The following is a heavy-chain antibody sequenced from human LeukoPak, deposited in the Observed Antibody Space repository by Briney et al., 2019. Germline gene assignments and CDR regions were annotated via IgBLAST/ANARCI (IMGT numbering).Heavy chain of an antibody. CDR1: GGTFSGYY. D-gene: IGHD6-19*01. J-gene: IGHJ1*01. V-gene: IGHV4-34*01. Sequence: SATLSFTCAVYGGTFSGYYWSWIRQPPGKWLEWIGEINHSGSTNYNPSLKSRVTISVDTSKNQFSLKLSSVTAADTAVYYCARGGRWLVTGYFQHWGQGTLVTVSS. CDR2: INHSGST. CDR3: ARGGRWLVTGYFQH.